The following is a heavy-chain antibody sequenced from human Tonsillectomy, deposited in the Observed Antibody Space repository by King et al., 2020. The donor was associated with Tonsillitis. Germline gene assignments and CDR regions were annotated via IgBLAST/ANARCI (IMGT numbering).Heavy chain of an antibody. V-gene: IGHV4-59*08. CDR1: GGSISSYY. CDR2: ISKSGST. J-gene: IGHJ4*02. CDR3: ARHRVDSSSWYNY. D-gene: IGHD6-13*01. Sequence: QLQESGPGLVKPSETLSLTCTVSGGSISSYYWSWIRQPPGKGLEWIGYISKSGSTNYNPSLQSRVTISVDTSKNQFSLKLSSVTAADTALYYCARHRVDSSSWYNYWGQGTLVTVSS.